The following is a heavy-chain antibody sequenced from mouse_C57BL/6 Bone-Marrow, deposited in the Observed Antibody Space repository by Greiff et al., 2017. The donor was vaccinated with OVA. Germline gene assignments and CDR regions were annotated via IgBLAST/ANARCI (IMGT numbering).Heavy chain of an antibody. Sequence: QVQLKQSGAELVKPGASVKMSCKASGYTFTSYWITWVKQRPGQGLEWIGDIYPGSGSTNYNEKFKSKATLTVDTSSSTAYMQLSSLTSEDSAVYYCANSGSRNWYFDVWGTGTTVTVSS. CDR3: ANSGSRNWYFDV. CDR1: GYTFTSYW. J-gene: IGHJ1*03. V-gene: IGHV1-55*01. CDR2: IYPGSGST. D-gene: IGHD1-1*01.